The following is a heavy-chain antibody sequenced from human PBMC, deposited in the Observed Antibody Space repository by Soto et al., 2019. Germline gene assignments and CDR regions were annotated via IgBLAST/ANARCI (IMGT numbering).Heavy chain of an antibody. CDR3: ASPRQGNYDFFSGYYALDY. J-gene: IGHJ4*02. Sequence: PSETLSLTCTVSGASISSSRSYWGWVRQPPGKGLEWIVSFYYTGGTYSTYYNPSLKSRVTISVDTSKSQFSLNLRSVTAADTAVYYCASPRQGNYDFFSGYYALDYWAQGTLVPV. V-gene: IGHV4-39*01. D-gene: IGHD3-3*01. CDR1: GASISSSRSY. CDR2: FYYTGGT.